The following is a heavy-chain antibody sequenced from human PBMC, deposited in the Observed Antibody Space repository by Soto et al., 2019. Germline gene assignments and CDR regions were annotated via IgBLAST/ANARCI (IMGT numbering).Heavy chain of an antibody. V-gene: IGHV4-61*01. J-gene: IGHJ3*01. CDR3: ARVLPGIAAAYDAFDV. CDR1: GDSVISATYY. CDR2: IYYDGGT. Sequence: LSLTCTVSGDSVISATYYWSWIRQPPGKGLEWIGYIYYDGGTTYNSFLKSRVTISTDTSRSQLSLQLTSATPADTAVYYCARVLPGIAAAYDAFDVWGQGTMVTVSS. D-gene: IGHD6-13*01.